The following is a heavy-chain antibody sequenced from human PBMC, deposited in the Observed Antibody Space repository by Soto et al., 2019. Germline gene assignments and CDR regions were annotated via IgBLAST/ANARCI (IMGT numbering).Heavy chain of an antibody. CDR3: ARDPWAADY. Sequence: ESGGGLVQPGGSLRLSCAASGFNVSTKYMSWVRQAPGKGLEWVSVIYSGGSTFYADSVRGRFTISRDNSKNTVNLQMNSLRAEDTAVYYCARDPWAADYWGQGTLVTVSS. V-gene: IGHV3-66*01. J-gene: IGHJ4*02. CDR2: IYSGGST. CDR1: GFNVSTKY. D-gene: IGHD3-16*01.